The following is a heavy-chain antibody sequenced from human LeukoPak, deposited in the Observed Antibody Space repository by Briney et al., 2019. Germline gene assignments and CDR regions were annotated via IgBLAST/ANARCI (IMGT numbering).Heavy chain of an antibody. CDR3: AGGDGGWYGTEDY. CDR1: GGSISSYY. D-gene: IGHD6-19*01. Sequence: PSETLSLTCTVSGGSISSYYWSWIRQPPGKGLEWIGYIYYSGSTNYNPSPKSRVTISLDTSKNQFSLKLSSVTAADTAVYYCAGGDGGWYGTEDYWGQGTLVTVSS. V-gene: IGHV4-59*01. CDR2: IYYSGST. J-gene: IGHJ4*02.